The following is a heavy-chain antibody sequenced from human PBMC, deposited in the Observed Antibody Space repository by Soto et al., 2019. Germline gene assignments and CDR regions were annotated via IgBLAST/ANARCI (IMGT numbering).Heavy chain of an antibody. CDR2: IYYSGGT. V-gene: IGHV4-59*01. D-gene: IGHD3-10*01. Sequence: QVQLQESGPGLVKPSETLSLTCTVSGASISSYYWSWIRQPPGKGLEWVGYIYYSGGTNYNPSLKSRVTISVDRPKNQFSLNLNSVTAADTAVYYCARDIYTYGVGSSLNYYYYMDVWGKGITVTVSS. J-gene: IGHJ6*03. CDR3: ARDIYTYGVGSSLNYYYYMDV. CDR1: GASISSYY.